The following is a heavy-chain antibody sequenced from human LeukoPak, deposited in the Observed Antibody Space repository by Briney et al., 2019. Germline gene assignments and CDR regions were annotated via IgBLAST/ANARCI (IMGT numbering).Heavy chain of an antibody. CDR1: GGSISSGGYY. J-gene: IGHJ3*02. V-gene: IGHV4-31*03. Sequence: PSETLSLTCTVSGGSISSGGYYWSWIRQHPGKGLEWIGYIYYSGSTYYNPSLKSRVTISVDTSKNQFSLKLSSVTAADTAVYYCARDRRFDAFDIRGQGTMVTVSS. D-gene: IGHD3-10*01. CDR3: ARDRRFDAFDI. CDR2: IYYSGST.